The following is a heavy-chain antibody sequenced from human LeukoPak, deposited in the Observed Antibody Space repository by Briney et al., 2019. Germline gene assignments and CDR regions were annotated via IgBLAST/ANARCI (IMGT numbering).Heavy chain of an antibody. V-gene: IGHV3-7*01. CDR2: IKQDGSDI. D-gene: IGHD4-17*01. J-gene: IGHJ6*03. CDR1: GFTFNGFW. CDR3: TRDALYGDPSYYYMDV. Sequence: GGSLRLSCATSGFTFNGFWMSWVRQAPGKGLEWVANIKQDGSDIYYLGSVRGRFTISRDNAMNSLYLQMNSLRAEDTAVYYCTRDALYGDPSYYYMDVWGKGTTVTVSS.